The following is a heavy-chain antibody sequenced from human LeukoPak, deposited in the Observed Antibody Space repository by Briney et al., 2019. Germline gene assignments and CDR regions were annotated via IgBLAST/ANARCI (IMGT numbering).Heavy chain of an antibody. D-gene: IGHD6-13*01. CDR1: GYTFTGYY. CDR2: INPNSGGT. J-gene: IGHJ4*02. Sequence: ASVKVSCKASGYTFTGYYMHWVRQAPGQGLEWMGRINPNSGGTIYAQKFQGRVTMTRDTSISTACMELSRLRSDDTAVYYCARAWRIAAAVDYWGQGTLVTVSS. V-gene: IGHV1-2*06. CDR3: ARAWRIAAAVDY.